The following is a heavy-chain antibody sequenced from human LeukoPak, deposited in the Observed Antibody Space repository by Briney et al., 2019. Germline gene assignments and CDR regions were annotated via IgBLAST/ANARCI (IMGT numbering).Heavy chain of an antibody. CDR3: ARIRPLVVAATLLPPSFDY. V-gene: IGHV4-38-2*01. Sequence: GSLRLSCAASGFTFSDYYMSWIRQPPGKGLEWIGSIYYSGSTYYNPSLKSRVTISVDTSKNQFSLKLSSVTAADTAVYYCARIRPLVVAATLLPPSFDYWGQGTLVTVSS. D-gene: IGHD2-15*01. CDR2: IYYSGST. CDR1: GFTFSDYY. J-gene: IGHJ4*02.